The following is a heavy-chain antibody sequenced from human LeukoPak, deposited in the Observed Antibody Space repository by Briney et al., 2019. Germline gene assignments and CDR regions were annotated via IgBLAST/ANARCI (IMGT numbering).Heavy chain of an antibody. J-gene: IGHJ4*02. V-gene: IGHV4-34*01. Sequence: SEALSLTCAVYGGSFSGYYWSWIRQPPGKGLEWIGEINQSGSSDYNPSLKSRVTISVDHSKNQFSLKLTSVTAADTAVYYCAKEGNDYGANSIDYWGRGTLVTVSS. CDR3: AKEGNDYGANSIDY. D-gene: IGHD4-23*01. CDR1: GGSFSGYY. CDR2: INQSGSS.